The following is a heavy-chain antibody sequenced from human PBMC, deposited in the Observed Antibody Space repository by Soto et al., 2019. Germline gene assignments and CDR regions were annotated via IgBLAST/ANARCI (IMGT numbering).Heavy chain of an antibody. J-gene: IGHJ3*02. Sequence: GGSLRLSCAASGFTFSSFAMSWVRQAPGKGLEWVSSITGSGGSTNSADSVKGRFTISRDNSKNTLYLQMNSLRAEDTAVYYCARAGYCSDGCYQRSAFDIWGQGTMVTVSS. CDR3: ARAGYCSDGCYQRSAFDI. V-gene: IGHV3-23*01. D-gene: IGHD2-15*01. CDR1: GFTFSSFA. CDR2: ITGSGGST.